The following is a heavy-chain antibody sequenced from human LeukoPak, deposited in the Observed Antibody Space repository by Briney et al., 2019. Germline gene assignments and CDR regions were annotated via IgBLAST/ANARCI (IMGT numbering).Heavy chain of an antibody. CDR2: ITSDSDTI. J-gene: IGHJ4*02. V-gene: IGHV3-48*01. CDR3: ARGGFGEFPFDY. D-gene: IGHD3-10*01. Sequence: GGSLRLSCAASGFTFSSYTMNWVRQAPGKGLEWISYITSDSDTIYIADSVKGRFTISRDNAKRSLYLQMDSLRVEDSALYYCARGGFGEFPFDYWGQGTLVTVSA. CDR1: GFTFSSYT.